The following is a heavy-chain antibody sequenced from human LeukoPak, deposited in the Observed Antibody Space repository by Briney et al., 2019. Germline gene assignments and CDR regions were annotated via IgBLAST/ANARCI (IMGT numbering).Heavy chain of an antibody. D-gene: IGHD5-24*01. CDR2: IIPIFGTA. CDR1: GYTFTSYG. V-gene: IGHV1-69*05. J-gene: IGHJ4*02. CDR3: ARGGVVVHGYNSPHFDY. Sequence: SVKVSCKASGYTFTSYGISWVRQAPGQGLEWMGRIIPIFGTANYAQKFQGRVTITTDESTSTAYMELSSLRSEDTAVYYCARGGVVVHGYNSPHFDYWGQGTPVTVSS.